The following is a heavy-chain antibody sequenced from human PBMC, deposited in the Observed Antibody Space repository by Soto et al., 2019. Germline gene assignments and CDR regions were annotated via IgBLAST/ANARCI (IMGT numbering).Heavy chain of an antibody. Sequence: ESGGGVVQPGRSLRLSCAASGFTFSSYAMHWVRQAPGKGLEWVAVISYDGSNKYYADSVKGRFTISRDNSKNTLYLQMNSLRAEDTAVYYCARGTNVDAFDIWGQGTMVTVSS. J-gene: IGHJ3*02. V-gene: IGHV3-30-3*01. CDR1: GFTFSSYA. CDR3: ARGTNVDAFDI. D-gene: IGHD1-1*01. CDR2: ISYDGSNK.